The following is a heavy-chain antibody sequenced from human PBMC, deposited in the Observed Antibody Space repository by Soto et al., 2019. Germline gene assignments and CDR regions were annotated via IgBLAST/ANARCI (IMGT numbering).Heavy chain of an antibody. J-gene: IGHJ4*02. CDR2: IYYSGST. V-gene: IGHV4-59*01. Sequence: SSETLSLTCTVSGGSISSYYWSWIRQPPGKGLEWIGYIYYSGSTNYNPSLKSRVTLSVDTSKNQFSLKLSSVTAADTAVYYCARGSGYDLDYWGQGTLVTVSS. CDR1: GGSISSYY. D-gene: IGHD5-12*01. CDR3: ARGSGYDLDY.